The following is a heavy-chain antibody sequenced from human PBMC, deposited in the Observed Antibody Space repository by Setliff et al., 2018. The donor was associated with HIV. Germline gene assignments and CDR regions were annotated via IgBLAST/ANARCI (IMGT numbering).Heavy chain of an antibody. D-gene: IGHD1-26*01. V-gene: IGHV3-15*01. J-gene: IGHJ4*02. CDR2: IRNKKNGGTT. CDR1: GFTFSNAW. CDR3: TTDLGSGRFSWNNN. Sequence: PGGSLRLSCAAAGFTFSNAWMTWVRQAPGKGLEWVARIRNKKNGGTTYYAAPVEGRFTISRDDSKNTLSLQMNSLKTADTARYYCTTDLGSGRFSWNNNWGQGTLVTVSS.